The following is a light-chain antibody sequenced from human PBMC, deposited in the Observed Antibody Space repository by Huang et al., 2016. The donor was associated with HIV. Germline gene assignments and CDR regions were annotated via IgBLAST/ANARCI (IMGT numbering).Light chain of an antibody. CDR3: QQTYSSPWT. CDR2: GAS. J-gene: IGKJ1*01. Sequence: DIQMTQSPSSLSASVGDRVTITCRASQSISSYLNWYQQKEGKAPGLLIYGASSLHRGVPSRFSGIGSGTVFALTISSLQPEDFATYYCQQTYSSPWTFGQGTKVEIK. CDR1: QSISSY. V-gene: IGKV1-39*01.